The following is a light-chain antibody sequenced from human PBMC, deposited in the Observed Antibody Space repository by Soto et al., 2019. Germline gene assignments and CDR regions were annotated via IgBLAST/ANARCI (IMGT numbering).Light chain of an antibody. CDR1: QSVSRN. CDR2: GAS. V-gene: IGKV3-15*01. J-gene: IGKJ1*01. CDR3: QQYNDWPT. Sequence: IGFTQYTGPPSLSPGERATLSCRASQSVSRNLAWYQLKPGQAPRLLIYGASTRATGIPARFSGSGSGTDFTLTISSLQSEDFAVYYCQQYNDWPTFGQGTKVDIK.